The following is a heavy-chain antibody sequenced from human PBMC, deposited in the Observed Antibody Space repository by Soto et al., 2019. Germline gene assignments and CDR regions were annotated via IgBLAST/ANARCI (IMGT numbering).Heavy chain of an antibody. D-gene: IGHD5-12*01. CDR1: GGTFSSYA. V-gene: IGHV1-69*13. CDR3: ARDAGDGYKKNDY. Sequence: SVKVSCKASGGTFSSYAISWVRQAPGQGLEWMGGIIPIFGTANYAQKFQGRVTITADESTSTAYMELSSLRSEDTAVYYCARDAGDGYKKNDYWSQGTLVTVSS. CDR2: IIPIFGTA. J-gene: IGHJ4*02.